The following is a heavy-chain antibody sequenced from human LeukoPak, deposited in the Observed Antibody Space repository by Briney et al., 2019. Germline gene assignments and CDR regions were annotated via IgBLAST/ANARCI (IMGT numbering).Heavy chain of an antibody. V-gene: IGHV3-48*01. Sequence: GGSLRLSCAASGFTFSSYSMNWIRQAPGKGLEWLSYIGTSGSNIYYADSVKGRFTISRDNARDPLYLQMNSLRAEDTAVYYCARGPPNFDPWGQGTLVTVSS. CDR2: IGTSGSNI. CDR1: GFTFSSYS. J-gene: IGHJ5*02. CDR3: ARGPPNFDP.